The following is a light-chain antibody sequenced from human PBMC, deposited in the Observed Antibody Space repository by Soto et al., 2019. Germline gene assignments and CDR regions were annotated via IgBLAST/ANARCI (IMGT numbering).Light chain of an antibody. V-gene: IGLV2-14*01. J-gene: IGLJ1*01. Sequence: QSALTQPASVPGSPGQSITISCTGTSSDVGGYNYVSWYQQHPGKAPKLMIYEVSNRPSGVSNRFSGSKSGNTASLTISGLQAEDEADYYCSSYTSSRYVFGTGTKVTVL. CDR1: SSDVGGYNY. CDR3: SSYTSSRYV. CDR2: EVS.